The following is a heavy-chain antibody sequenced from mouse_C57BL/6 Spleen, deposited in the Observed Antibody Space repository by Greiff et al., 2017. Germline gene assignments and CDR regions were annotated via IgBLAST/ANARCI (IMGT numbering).Heavy chain of an antibody. CDR2: IYPGSGNT. Sequence: VQLQESGAELVRPGASVKLSCKASGYTFTDYYINWVKQRPGQGLEWIARIYPGSGNTYYNEKFKGKATLTAEKSSSTAYMQLSSLTSEDSAVYFCARYGYGSSYYFDYWGQGTTLTVSS. V-gene: IGHV1-76*01. CDR1: GYTFTDYY. J-gene: IGHJ2*01. D-gene: IGHD1-1*01. CDR3: ARYGYGSSYYFDY.